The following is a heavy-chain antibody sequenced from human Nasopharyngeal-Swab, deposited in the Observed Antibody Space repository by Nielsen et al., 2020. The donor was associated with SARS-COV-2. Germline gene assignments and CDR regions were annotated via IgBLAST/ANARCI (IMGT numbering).Heavy chain of an antibody. CDR2: ISSSSSYI. D-gene: IGHD5-24*01. Sequence: GESLKISCAASGFTVSSNYMSWVRQAPGKGLEWVSSISSSSSYIYYADSMKGRFTISRDNAKNSLYLQMSSLRAEDTAVYYCARGPRDGYNPNWFDPWGQGTLVTVSS. J-gene: IGHJ5*02. V-gene: IGHV3-21*01. CDR1: GFTVSSNY. CDR3: ARGPRDGYNPNWFDP.